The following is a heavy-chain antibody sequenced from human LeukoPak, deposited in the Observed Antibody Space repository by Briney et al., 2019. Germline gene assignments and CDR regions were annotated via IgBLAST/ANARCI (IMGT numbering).Heavy chain of an antibody. Sequence: SGSLSLTCVVSGGSISSSNWWSWVRQPPGKGLEWIGEIYHSGSTNYNPSLKSRVTISVDKSKNQFSLKLSSVTAADTAVYYCARDPWESGAFDIRGQGTMVTVSS. CDR1: GGSISSSNW. D-gene: IGHD1-26*01. CDR3: ARDPWESGAFDI. J-gene: IGHJ3*02. V-gene: IGHV4-4*02. CDR2: IYHSGST.